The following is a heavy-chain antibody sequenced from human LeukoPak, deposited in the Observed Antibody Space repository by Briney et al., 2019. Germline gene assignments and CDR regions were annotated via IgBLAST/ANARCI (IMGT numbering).Heavy chain of an antibody. CDR1: GFTFSHYG. CDR3: AKDFNWAFDY. V-gene: IGHV3-30*02. J-gene: IGHJ4*02. CDR2: IRYDESDK. D-gene: IGHD1-1*01. Sequence: GGSLRLSCATSGFTFSHYGMHWVRRAPGRGLDWVAHIRYDESDKYYADSVKGRFTISRDIYLQMNSLRVEDTAVYYCAKDFNWAFDYWGQGTLVTVSS.